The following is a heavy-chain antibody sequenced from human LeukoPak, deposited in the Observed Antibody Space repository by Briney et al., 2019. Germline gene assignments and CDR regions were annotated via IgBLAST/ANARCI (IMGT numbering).Heavy chain of an antibody. D-gene: IGHD2-15*01. CDR1: GFTFSSYE. J-gene: IGHJ6*02. CDR2: ISSSGSTI. Sequence: GRSLRLSCAASGFTFSSYEINWVRQAAGKGLEWDSYISSSGSTIYYADSVKGRFTISRDNAKNSLYLQMNSLRAEDTAVYYCARSLLGYCSGGSCYIDYYGMDVWGQGTTVTVSS. CDR3: ARSLLGYCSGGSCYIDYYGMDV. V-gene: IGHV3-48*03.